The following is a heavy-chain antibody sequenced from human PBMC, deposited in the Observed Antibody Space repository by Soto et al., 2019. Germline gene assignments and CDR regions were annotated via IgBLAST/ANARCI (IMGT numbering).Heavy chain of an antibody. J-gene: IGHJ4*02. D-gene: IGHD3-16*01. V-gene: IGHV3-23*01. CDR2: ISGSGGST. Sequence: EVQLLESGGGLVQPGGSLRLSCAASGFTFSTYAMSWVRQAPGKGLEWVSSISGSGGSTYYAASVKGRFTISRDNSKNTLSLQMNSLRAEDTAIYSCAKRGGDYWGQGTLVTVSS. CDR3: AKRGGDY. CDR1: GFTFSTYA.